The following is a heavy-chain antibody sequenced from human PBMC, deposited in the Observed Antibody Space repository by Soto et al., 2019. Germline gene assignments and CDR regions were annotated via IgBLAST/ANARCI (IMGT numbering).Heavy chain of an antibody. J-gene: IGHJ4*02. Sequence: EVQLLGSGGGLVHPGGSLRLSCAASGFAFRNYGMSWVRQALGKGLKWVSTISGSGGSTYYADSVKGRFTISRDNSKNTLYLQMNSLRAEDTAIYYCAKDTFDVPPGFDYWGQGTLVTVSS. CDR1: GFAFRNYG. V-gene: IGHV3-23*01. CDR3: AKDTFDVPPGFDY. D-gene: IGHD3-9*01. CDR2: ISGSGGST.